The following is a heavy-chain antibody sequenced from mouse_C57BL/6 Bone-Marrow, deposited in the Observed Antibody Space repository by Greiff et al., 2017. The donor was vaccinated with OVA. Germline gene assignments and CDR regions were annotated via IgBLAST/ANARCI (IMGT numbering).Heavy chain of an antibody. V-gene: IGHV14-2*01. CDR3: ARSYYDYYAMDY. D-gene: IGHD1-1*01. J-gene: IGHJ4*01. Sequence: EVQLQQSGAELVKPGASVKLSCTASGFNIKDYYMHWVKQRTEQGLEWIGRIDPEDGETKYDPKFQGKATITADTSSNTAYLQLSSLTSEDTAVYYCARSYYDYYAMDYWGQGTSVTVSS. CDR2: IDPEDGET. CDR1: GFNIKDYY.